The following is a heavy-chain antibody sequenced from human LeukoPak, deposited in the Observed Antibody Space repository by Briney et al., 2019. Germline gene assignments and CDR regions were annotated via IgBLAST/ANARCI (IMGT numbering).Heavy chain of an antibody. D-gene: IGHD6-13*01. V-gene: IGHV4-59*01. CDR2: IYYSGST. CDR3: ARTWSGGSSWRTFDY. CDR1: GGSISIYY. J-gene: IGHJ4*02. Sequence: PSETLSLTCTVSGGSISIYYWSWIRQPPGKGLEWIGYIYYSGSTNYNPSLKSRVTISVDTYKNQFSLKLSSVTAADTAVYYCARTWSGGSSWRTFDYWGQGTLVTVSS.